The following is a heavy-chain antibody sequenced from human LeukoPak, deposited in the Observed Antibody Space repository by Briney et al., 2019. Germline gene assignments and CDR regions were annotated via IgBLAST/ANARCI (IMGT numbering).Heavy chain of an antibody. V-gene: IGHV3-23*01. D-gene: IGHD2-8*01. CDR1: GFTFSSYA. CDR3: AKDPGCTNGVCYFDY. Sequence: PGGSPRLSCAASGFTFSSYAMSWVRQAPGKGLEWVSGISGSGSATYFADSVKGRFSISRDNSKNTLYLQMNSLRAEDTAIYYCAKDPGCTNGVCYFDYWGQGSLVTVSS. J-gene: IGHJ4*02. CDR2: ISGSGSAT.